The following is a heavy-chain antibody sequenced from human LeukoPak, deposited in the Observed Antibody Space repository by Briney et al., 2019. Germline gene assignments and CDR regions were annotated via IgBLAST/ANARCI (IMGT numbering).Heavy chain of an antibody. V-gene: IGHV5-10-1*01. Sequence: GESLKISCKGSGYSFTSNWISWVRQMPGKGLEWMGRIDPSDSYTNYSPSFQGHVTISADKSISTAYLQWSSLKASDAAMYYCARRSDDTFDYWGQGTLVTVSS. CDR1: GYSFTSNW. CDR3: ARRSDDTFDY. J-gene: IGHJ4*02. CDR2: IDPSDSYT.